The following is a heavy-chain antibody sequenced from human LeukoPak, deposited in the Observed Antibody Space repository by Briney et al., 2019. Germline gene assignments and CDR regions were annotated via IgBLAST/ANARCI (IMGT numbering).Heavy chain of an antibody. CDR2: INPNSGGT. J-gene: IGHJ3*02. V-gene: IGHV1-2*06. CDR3: ARQLSPFAFDI. D-gene: IGHD5-18*01. CDR1: GYTFTAYY. Sequence: ASVKVSCKASGYTFTAYYMHWVRQAPGQGLEWVGRINPNSGGTNYAQKFQDRVTMTRDTSISTAYMELSRLSSDDTAVYYCARQLSPFAFDIWGQGTMVTISS.